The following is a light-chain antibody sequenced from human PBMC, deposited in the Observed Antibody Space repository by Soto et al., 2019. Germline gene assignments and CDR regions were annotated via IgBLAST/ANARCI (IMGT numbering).Light chain of an antibody. J-gene: IGLJ1*01. CDR1: SSDVGGYNF. Sequence: QSVLTQHASVSGPPGQSITISCTGTSSDVGGYNFVSWYQQHPGKAPKLMIYDVRNRPSGVSNRFSGSKSVNTASLTISGLQAEDEADYYCSSYTSISTYVFGTGTKVTVL. V-gene: IGLV2-14*01. CDR3: SSYTSISTYV. CDR2: DVR.